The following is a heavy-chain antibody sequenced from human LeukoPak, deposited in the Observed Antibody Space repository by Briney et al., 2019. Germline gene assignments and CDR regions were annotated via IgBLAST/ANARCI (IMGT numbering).Heavy chain of an antibody. J-gene: IGHJ5*02. CDR2: IYYSGST. CDR3: ARETLIVDSSSSNWFDP. V-gene: IGHV4-59*01. CDR1: GGSISSYY. Sequence: SATLSLTCTVSGGSISSYYWSWIRQPPGKGLEWIGYIYYSGSTNYNPSLKSRVTISVDTSKNQFSLKLSSVTAADTAVYYCARETLIVDSSSSNWFDPWGQGTLVNVSS. D-gene: IGHD6-13*01.